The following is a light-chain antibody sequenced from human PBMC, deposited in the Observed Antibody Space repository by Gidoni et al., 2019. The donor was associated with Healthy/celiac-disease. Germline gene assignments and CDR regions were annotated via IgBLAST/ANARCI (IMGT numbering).Light chain of an antibody. CDR1: KVGDKY. J-gene: IGLJ2*01. Sequence: SYELTQPPSVSVSPGQTASITCSGDKVGDKYACWYQQKPGQSPVLVIYQDSKRPSGIPARFSGSNSGNTATLTISGIQAMDEADYYCQAWDSSTASVVFGGGTKLTVL. CDR2: QDS. CDR3: QAWDSSTASVV. V-gene: IGLV3-1*01.